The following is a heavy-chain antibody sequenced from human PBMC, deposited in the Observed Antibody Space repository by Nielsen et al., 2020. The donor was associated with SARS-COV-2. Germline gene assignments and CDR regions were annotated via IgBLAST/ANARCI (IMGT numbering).Heavy chain of an antibody. CDR1: GGSFSGYY. J-gene: IGHJ5*02. V-gene: IGHV4-34*01. Sequence: SETLSLTCAVYGGSFSGYYWSWIRQPPGKGLEWIGEINHSGSTNYNPSLKSRVTISVDTSKNQFSLKLSSVTAADTAVYYCARGNSITIFGVVSRWFDPWGQGTLVTVSS. CDR2: INHSGST. CDR3: ARGNSITIFGVVSRWFDP. D-gene: IGHD3-3*01.